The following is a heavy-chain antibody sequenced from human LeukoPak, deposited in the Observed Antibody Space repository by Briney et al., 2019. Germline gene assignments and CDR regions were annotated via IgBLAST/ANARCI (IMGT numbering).Heavy chain of an antibody. CDR1: GFTFSNYA. D-gene: IGHD1-26*01. J-gene: IGHJ1*01. CDR3: AKGGNRPGYFQH. V-gene: IGHV3-23*01. Sequence: PGGSLRLSCAASGFTFSNYAMSWVRQAPGKGLEWVSGISGSGGSTYYADSVKGRFTISRDNSKNTLDLQMNSLRAEDTAIYYCAKGGNRPGYFQHWGQGTLVTVSS. CDR2: ISGSGGST.